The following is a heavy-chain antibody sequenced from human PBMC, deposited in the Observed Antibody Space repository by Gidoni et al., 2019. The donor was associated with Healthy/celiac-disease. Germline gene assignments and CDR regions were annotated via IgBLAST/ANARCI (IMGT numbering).Heavy chain of an antibody. CDR1: EGPFSSYA. D-gene: IGHD2-21*02. V-gene: IGHV1-69*01. CDR2: IIPIFGTA. CDR3: ASHYPYCGGDCFPLAN. Sequence: QVQLVQSGAEVKKPGSSVKVSCKASEGPFSSYAISWGRQAPGQGLEWMGGIIPIFGTANYAQKFQGRVTITADESTSTAYMELSSLRSEDTAVYYCASHYPYCGGDCFPLANWGQGTLVTVSS. J-gene: IGHJ4*02.